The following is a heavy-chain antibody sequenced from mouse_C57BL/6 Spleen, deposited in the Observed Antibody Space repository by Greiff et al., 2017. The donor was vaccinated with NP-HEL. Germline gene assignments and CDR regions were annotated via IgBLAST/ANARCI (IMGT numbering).Heavy chain of an antibody. CDR1: GFTFSDYY. V-gene: IGHV5-16*01. CDR3: ARDTRRSWDFDV. J-gene: IGHJ1*03. CDR2: INYDGSST. D-gene: IGHD2-12*01. Sequence: EVMLVESEGGLVQPGSSMKLSCTASGFTFSDYYMAWVRQVPEKGLEWVANINYDGSSTYYLDSLKSRFIISRDNAKNILYLQMSSLKSEDTATYYCARDTRRSWDFDVWGTGTTVTVSS.